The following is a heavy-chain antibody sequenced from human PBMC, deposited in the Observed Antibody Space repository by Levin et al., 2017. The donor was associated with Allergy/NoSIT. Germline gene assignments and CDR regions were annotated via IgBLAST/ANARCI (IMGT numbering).Heavy chain of an antibody. D-gene: IGHD5-12*01. V-gene: IGHV4-61*02. Sequence: SQTLSLTCSVSGDSISRGFYYWSWIRQPAGEGLEWIGRIYVTGRTTYSPPLKSLVTISLYMSKDQVSLKINSVTAADTAVYYCERDLEDFSGYKPYCYMDVWGKGTTVTVSS. CDR1: GDSISRGFYY. CDR3: ERDLEDFSGYKPYCYMDV. J-gene: IGHJ6*03. CDR2: IYVTGRT.